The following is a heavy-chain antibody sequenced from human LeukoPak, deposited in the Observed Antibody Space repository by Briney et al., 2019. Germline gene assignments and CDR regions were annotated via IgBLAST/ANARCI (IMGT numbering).Heavy chain of an antibody. V-gene: IGHV3-23*01. CDR1: GFTFSSDA. CDR2: ISDTGGHP. CDR3: AKGTMHDY. J-gene: IGHJ4*02. Sequence: GGSLRLSCAASGFTFSSDAMNWVRQAPGKGLEWVSGISDTGGHPYYADSVKGRFTISRDKSKNTLDLQMNSLRAEDTAVYYCAKGTMHDYWGQGTLVTVSA. D-gene: IGHD4/OR15-4a*01.